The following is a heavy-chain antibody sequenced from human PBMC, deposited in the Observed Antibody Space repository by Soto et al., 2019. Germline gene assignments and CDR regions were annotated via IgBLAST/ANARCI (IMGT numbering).Heavy chain of an antibody. D-gene: IGHD5-18*01. V-gene: IGHV1-46*01. CDR3: ARTEWGYSSPRSDPGNYYFDY. Sequence: ASVKVSCKASGYTFTSYYMHWVRQAPGQGLEWMGIINPSGGSTSYAQKFQGRVTMTRDTSTSTVYMELSSLRSEDTAVYYCARTEWGYSSPRSDPGNYYFDYWGKGTLVTVSS. CDR1: GYTFTSYY. CDR2: INPSGGST. J-gene: IGHJ4*02.